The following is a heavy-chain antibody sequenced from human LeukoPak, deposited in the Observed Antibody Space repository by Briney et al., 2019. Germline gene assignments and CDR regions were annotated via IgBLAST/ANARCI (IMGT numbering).Heavy chain of an antibody. V-gene: IGHV4-4*02. CDR2: IYHSGST. CDR1: GGSISSSDW. Sequence: SETLSLTCAVSGGSISSSDWWNWVRQPPGKGLEWIGEIYHSGSTIYNPSPKSRITMSVDKSKNQFSLKLSSVTAADTAVYYCARNEGTFRFFDYWGQGTLVTVSS. D-gene: IGHD1-1*01. CDR3: ARNEGTFRFFDY. J-gene: IGHJ4*02.